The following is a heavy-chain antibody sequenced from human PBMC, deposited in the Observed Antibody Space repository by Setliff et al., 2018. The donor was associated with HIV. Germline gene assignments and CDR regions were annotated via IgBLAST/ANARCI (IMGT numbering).Heavy chain of an antibody. J-gene: IGHJ6*02. Sequence: LSLTCTVSGDSIARNTYYWSWIRQPAGKGLEWIGRIYAGGSANYNPSLRRRVTISLDTSKNQFSLRLNSVTATDTAVYYCARDPQLVAAKSRRRYYYGLDLWGQGTTVTVSS. CDR1: GDSIARNTYY. V-gene: IGHV4-61*02. CDR3: ARDPQLVAAKSRRRYYYGLDL. D-gene: IGHD2-15*01. CDR2: IYAGGSA.